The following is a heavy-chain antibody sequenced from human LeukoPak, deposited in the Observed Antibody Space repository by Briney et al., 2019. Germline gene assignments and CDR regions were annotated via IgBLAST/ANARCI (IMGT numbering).Heavy chain of an antibody. CDR1: RYSVNNNDW. Sequence: PSDTLSLTCDVYRYSVNNNDWWGWIRQPPGKRLEWIGYIYHNGDTYYSPSLKSRITLSVDTSKNQFSLRLTSVTAMDAAVYYCAKKVAGVGWFDPWGQGTLVTVSS. V-gene: IGHV4-28*01. J-gene: IGHJ5*02. CDR3: AKKVAGVGWFDP. D-gene: IGHD7-27*01. CDR2: IYHNGDT.